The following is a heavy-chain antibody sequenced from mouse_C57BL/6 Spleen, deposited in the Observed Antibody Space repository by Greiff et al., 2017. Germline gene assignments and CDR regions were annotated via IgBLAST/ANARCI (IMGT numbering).Heavy chain of an antibody. D-gene: IGHD1-1*01. J-gene: IGHJ2*01. CDR3: TRIYYYGSAYCDY. CDR2: ISPGHSDT. CDR1: GYTFTSYW. Sequence: VQLQQSGTVLARPGASVKMSCKTSGYTFTSYWMPWVKQRPGQGLEWLGAISPGHSDTSYNQKFKGKAKLTAVTSASTAYMELSSLTNEDSAVYYCTRIYYYGSAYCDYWGQGTTLTVSS. V-gene: IGHV1-5*01.